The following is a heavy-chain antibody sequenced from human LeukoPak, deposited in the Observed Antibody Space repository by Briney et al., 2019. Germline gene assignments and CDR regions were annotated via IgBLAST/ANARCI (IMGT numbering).Heavy chain of an antibody. D-gene: IGHD2-2*01. CDR2: IRYDGSNK. CDR3: ARDSCSSTSCYGY. CDR1: GFTFSSYG. J-gene: IGHJ4*02. V-gene: IGHV3-30*02. Sequence: GGSLRLSCAASGFTFSSYGMHWVRQAPGKGLEWVAFIRYDGSNKYYADSVKGRFTISRDNSKNTLYLQMNSLRAEDTAVYYCARDSCSSTSCYGYWGQGTLVTVSS.